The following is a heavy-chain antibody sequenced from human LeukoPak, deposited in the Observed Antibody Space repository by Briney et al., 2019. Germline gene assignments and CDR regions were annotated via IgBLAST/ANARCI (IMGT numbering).Heavy chain of an antibody. D-gene: IGHD2-2*01. CDR2: IYSGGST. V-gene: IGHV3-66*01. Sequence: PGGSLRLSCAASGFTVSSNYMSWVRQAPGKGLEWVSVIYSGGSTYYADSVKGRFTISRDNSKNTLYLQMNSLRAEDTAVYYCAMSPVVPAAQLDYWGQGTLVTVSS. J-gene: IGHJ4*02. CDR1: GFTVSSNY. CDR3: AMSPVVPAAQLDY.